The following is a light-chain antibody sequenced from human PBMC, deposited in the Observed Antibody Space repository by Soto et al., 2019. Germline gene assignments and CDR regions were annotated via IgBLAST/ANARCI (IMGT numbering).Light chain of an antibody. Sequence: QSVLAQPPSASGSLGQSVTISCTGTSSDVGGFDFVSWYQQHPGKAPKLIIYEVTKWPSGVPNRFSGSKSGNTASLTISGLQAEDEADYYCCSYAGSFKVFGGGTKLTVL. CDR3: CSYAGSFKV. J-gene: IGLJ2*01. V-gene: IGLV2-8*01. CDR2: EVT. CDR1: SSDVGGFDF.